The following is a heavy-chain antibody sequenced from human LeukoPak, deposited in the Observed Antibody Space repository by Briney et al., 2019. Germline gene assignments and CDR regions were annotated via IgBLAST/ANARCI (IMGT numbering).Heavy chain of an antibody. Sequence: GSLRLSCAASGFTFSSYAMHWVRQAPGKGLEWVAVISYDGSNKYYADSVKGRFTISRDNSKNTLYLQMNSLRAEDTAVYYCARDRIYYDFWSGPADYWGQGTLVTASS. CDR3: ARDRIYYDFWSGPADY. CDR1: GFTFSSYA. J-gene: IGHJ4*02. V-gene: IGHV3-30-3*01. D-gene: IGHD3-3*01. CDR2: ISYDGSNK.